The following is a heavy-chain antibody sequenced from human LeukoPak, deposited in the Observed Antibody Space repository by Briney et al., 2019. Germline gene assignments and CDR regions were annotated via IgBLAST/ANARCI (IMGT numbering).Heavy chain of an antibody. CDR2: IYETGST. CDR3: ARGRGGLWFGYDY. V-gene: IGHV4-39*01. Sequence: SETLSLTCTVSGGSISSSSHYWGWIRQPPGKGLEFIGNIYETGSTYYNPSLKSRVTIFVDTSKNQFSLRLSSVTAADTAVYYCARGRGGLWFGYDYWGQGTLVTVSS. CDR1: GGSISSSSHY. J-gene: IGHJ4*02. D-gene: IGHD3-10*01.